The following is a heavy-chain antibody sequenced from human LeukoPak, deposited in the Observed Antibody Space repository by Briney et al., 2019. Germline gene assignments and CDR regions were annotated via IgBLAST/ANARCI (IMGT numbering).Heavy chain of an antibody. J-gene: IGHJ4*02. V-gene: IGHV4-39*07. CDR3: ARVYSYGYFRLGYYSDY. CDR2: INHSGST. CDR1: GGSISSNSYY. Sequence: PSETLSLTCAVSGGSISSNSYYWSWIRQPPGKGLEWIGEINHSGSTNYNPSLKSRVTISVDTSKNQFSLKLSSVTAADTAVYYCARVYSYGYFRLGYYSDYWGQGTLVTVSS. D-gene: IGHD5-18*01.